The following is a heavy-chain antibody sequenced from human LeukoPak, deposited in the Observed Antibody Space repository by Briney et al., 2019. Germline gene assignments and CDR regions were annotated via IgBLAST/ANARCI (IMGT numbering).Heavy chain of an antibody. CDR1: GFTFDDYA. Sequence: GGSLRLSCAASGFTFDDYAMHWVHQAPGKGLEWVSLISGGGGSTYYADSVKGRFTISRDNSKNSLYLQMNSLRTEDTALYYCAKDRSYYYDSSGYYRENYFDYWGQGTLVTVSS. CDR3: AKDRSYYYDSSGYYRENYFDY. CDR2: ISGGGGST. D-gene: IGHD3-22*01. V-gene: IGHV3-43*02. J-gene: IGHJ4*02.